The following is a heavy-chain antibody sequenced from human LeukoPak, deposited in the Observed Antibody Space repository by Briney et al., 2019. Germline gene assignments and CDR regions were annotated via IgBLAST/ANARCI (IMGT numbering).Heavy chain of an antibody. CDR3: ARGYTATLDY. CDR1: GFTFSSYW. Sequence: GGSLRLSCAASGFTFSSYWMHWVRQTPGKGLVWVSRINSDGSSISYADSAKGRFTISRDNAKNTLYLQVNSLRDEDTAVYYCARGYTATLDYWGQGTLVTVSS. V-gene: IGHV3-74*01. D-gene: IGHD3-16*02. J-gene: IGHJ4*02. CDR2: INSDGSSI.